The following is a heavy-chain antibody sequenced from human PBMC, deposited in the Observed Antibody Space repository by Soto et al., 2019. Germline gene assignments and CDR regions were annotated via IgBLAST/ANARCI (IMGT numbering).Heavy chain of an antibody. CDR3: ARDQAGMDAFDI. Sequence: GGSLRLYCAASGFTFSSYGMHWVRQAPGKGLEWVAVIWYDGSNKYYADSVKGRFTISRDNSKNTLYLQMNSLRAEDTAVYYCARDQAGMDAFDIWGQGTMVTVSS. CDR1: GFTFSSYG. J-gene: IGHJ3*02. CDR2: IWYDGSNK. D-gene: IGHD6-19*01. V-gene: IGHV3-33*01.